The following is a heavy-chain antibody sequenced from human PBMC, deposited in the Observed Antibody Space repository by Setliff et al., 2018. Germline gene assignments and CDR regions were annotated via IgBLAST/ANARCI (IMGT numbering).Heavy chain of an antibody. D-gene: IGHD2-2*01. CDR1: GYTFKSYG. CDR3: SRLVRYCTTTSCQRLSGDEY. CDR2: VSTYNENT. V-gene: IGHV1-18*04. Sequence: ASVKVSCKASGYTFKSYGINWMRQAPGQGLEWMGWVSTYNENTNSAQKFQGRITLTTDTSTSTSYMELGSLTSDDTAVYYCSRLVRYCTTTSCQRLSGDEYWGQGTLVTVSS. J-gene: IGHJ4*02.